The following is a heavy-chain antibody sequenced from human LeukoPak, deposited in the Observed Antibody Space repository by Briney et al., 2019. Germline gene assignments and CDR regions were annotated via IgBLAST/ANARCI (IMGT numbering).Heavy chain of an antibody. V-gene: IGHV3-7*01. J-gene: IGHJ4*02. Sequence: GGSLRLSCAASGFTFSNYWMSRVRQAPGKGLEWVANIKQDGSEKYYVDSVKGRFTISRDNAKNSLYLQMNSLRVEDTAVYYCAREYRGSRYFRGQGTLVTVSS. CDR1: GFTFSNYW. CDR3: AREYRGSRYF. D-gene: IGHD2/OR15-2a*01. CDR2: IKQDGSEK.